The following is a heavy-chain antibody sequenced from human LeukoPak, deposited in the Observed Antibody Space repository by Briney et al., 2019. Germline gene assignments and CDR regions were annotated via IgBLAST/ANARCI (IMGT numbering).Heavy chain of an antibody. J-gene: IGHJ6*03. CDR2: IIPIFGTA. CDR3: AREHIAAAGTHYYYYYMDV. V-gene: IGHV1-69*06. Sequence: SVKVSCKASGGTFSSHAISWVRQAPGQGLEWMGGIIPIFGTANYAQKFQGRVTITADKSTSTAYMELSSLRSEDTAVYYCAREHIAAAGTHYYYYYMDVWGKGTTVTVSS. CDR1: GGTFSSHA. D-gene: IGHD6-13*01.